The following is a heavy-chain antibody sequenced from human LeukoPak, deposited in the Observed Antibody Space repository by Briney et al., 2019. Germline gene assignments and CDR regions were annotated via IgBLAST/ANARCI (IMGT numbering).Heavy chain of an antibody. CDR1: GFTFSDYW. D-gene: IGHD2-15*01. J-gene: IGHJ4*02. CDR2: IKPDGSEI. V-gene: IGHV3-7*02. Sequence: GGSLRLSCAASGFTFSDYWMDWARQAPGKGLEWVANIKPDGSEIYYVDAVKGRFTISRDNAKNSLYLQMNSLRAENTAVYYCTRSLDYWGQGTMVTVSS. CDR3: TRSLDY.